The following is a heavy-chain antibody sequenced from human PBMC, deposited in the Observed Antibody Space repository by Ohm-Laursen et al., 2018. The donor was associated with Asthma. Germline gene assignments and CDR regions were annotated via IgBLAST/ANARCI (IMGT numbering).Heavy chain of an antibody. CDR2: ISYDGSNK. V-gene: IGHV3-30-3*01. D-gene: IGHD3-3*01. J-gene: IGHJ4*02. CDR3: ARDDPDYDFWSGHINL. CDR1: GFTFSSYA. Sequence: SIRLSCAASGFTFSSYAMHWVRQAPGKGLEWVAVISYDGSNKYYADSVKGRFTISRDNSKNTLYLQMNSLRAEDTAVYYCARDDPDYDFWSGHINLWGQGTLVTVSS.